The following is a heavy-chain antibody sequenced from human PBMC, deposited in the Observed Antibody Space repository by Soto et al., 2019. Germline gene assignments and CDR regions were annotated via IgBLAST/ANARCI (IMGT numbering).Heavy chain of an antibody. J-gene: IGHJ6*02. CDR2: IIPIFGTA. CDR1: GGTFSSSA. V-gene: IGHV1-69*01. Sequence: QVQLVQSGAEVKKPGSSVKVSCKASGGTFSSSAISWVRQAPGQGLEWMGGIIPIFGTANDAQKCQGRVTITADEYTSTAYMALRSLRSEDTAVYYCAMDRLERGGDYYYYYGMDVWGQGTTVTVSS. CDR3: AMDRLERGGDYYYYYGMDV. D-gene: IGHD1-1*01.